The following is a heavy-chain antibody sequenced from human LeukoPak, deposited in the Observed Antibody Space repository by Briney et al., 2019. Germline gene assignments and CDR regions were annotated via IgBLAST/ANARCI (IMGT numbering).Heavy chain of an antibody. J-gene: IGHJ5*02. V-gene: IGHV3-7*01. CDR3: ARDDCSSISCYHNWFDP. D-gene: IGHD2-2*01. Sequence: GGSLRLSCAASGFTFSSYWMSWVRQAPGKGLEWVANIKQDGSEKYYVDSVKGRFTISRDNAKNSLYLHMNSLRAEDTAVYYCARDDCSSISCYHNWFDPWGQGTLVTVSS. CDR1: GFTFSSYW. CDR2: IKQDGSEK.